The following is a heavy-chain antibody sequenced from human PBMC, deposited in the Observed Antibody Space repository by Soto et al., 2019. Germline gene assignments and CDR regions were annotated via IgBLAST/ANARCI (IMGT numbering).Heavy chain of an antibody. V-gene: IGHV3-74*01. CDR1: GFTFSSYW. CDR3: ARRGQEGPGLAH. J-gene: IGHJ5*02. Sequence: EVQLVESGGNLIQPEGSLRLSCAASGFTFSSYWMRWVRQAPGKGLVWVSRINSDGSSTSYVDSVKGRFTISRDNAKNTLYLQMNSLSVEDTAVYYCARRGQEGPGLAHWGQGTLVTVSS. CDR2: INSDGSST.